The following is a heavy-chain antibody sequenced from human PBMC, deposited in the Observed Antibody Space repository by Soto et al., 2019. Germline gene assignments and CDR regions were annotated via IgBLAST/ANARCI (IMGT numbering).Heavy chain of an antibody. J-gene: IGHJ5*02. CDR3: RRDPAGGSGCYSNWFDP. Sequence: SETLSLTCTFSGSSINNHYWSWVRQPPGKGLEWIGEIYHSGSTNYNPSLKSRVTISVDKSKNQFSLKLSSVTAADTAFYYCRRDPAGGSGCYSNWFDPWGKGTLVTVSS. CDR1: GSSINNHY. V-gene: IGHV4-4*02. CDR2: IYHSGST. D-gene: IGHD3-10*01.